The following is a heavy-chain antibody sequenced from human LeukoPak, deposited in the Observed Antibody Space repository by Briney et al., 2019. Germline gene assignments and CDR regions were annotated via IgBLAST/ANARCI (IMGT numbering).Heavy chain of an antibody. CDR3: ARGTCSSTSCFLFDY. D-gene: IGHD2-2*01. CDR2: ISSSSSYI. CDR1: GFTFSSYS. J-gene: IGHJ4*02. V-gene: IGHV3-21*01. Sequence: GGSLRLSCAASGFTFSSYSMNWVRQAPGKGLEWVSSISSSSSYIYYADSVKGRFTISRDNAKNSLYLQMNSLRAEDTAVYYCARGTCSSTSCFLFDYWGKGTLVTVSS.